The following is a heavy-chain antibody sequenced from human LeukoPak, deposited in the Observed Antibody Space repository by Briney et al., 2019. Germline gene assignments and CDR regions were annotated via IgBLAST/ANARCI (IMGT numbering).Heavy chain of an antibody. J-gene: IGHJ4*02. V-gene: IGHV3-23*01. CDR3: AKKETRGYNWNDDDLDY. CDR2: ISGSGGST. Sequence: PGGSLRLSCAASGFTFSSYAMSWVRQAPGKGLEWVSAISGSGGSTYYADSVKGRFTISRDNSKNTLYLQMNSLRAEDTAVYYCAKKETRGYNWNDDDLDYWGQGTLVTVSS. CDR1: GFTFSSYA. D-gene: IGHD1-20*01.